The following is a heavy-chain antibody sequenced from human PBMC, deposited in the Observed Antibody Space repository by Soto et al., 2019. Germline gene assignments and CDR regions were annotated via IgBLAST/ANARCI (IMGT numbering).Heavy chain of an antibody. Sequence: SETLSLTCTVSGGSISSGSHYWGWIRQPPGKGLEWIGSIYFSGSTYYKPSLKSRVTISVNTSENQFSLKLNSVTAADTAVYYCARHAASTSGWTGMHVWGQGPTVTVS. CDR2: IYFSGST. CDR1: GGSISSGSHY. D-gene: IGHD6-19*01. J-gene: IGHJ6*02. CDR3: ARHAASTSGWTGMHV. V-gene: IGHV4-39*01.